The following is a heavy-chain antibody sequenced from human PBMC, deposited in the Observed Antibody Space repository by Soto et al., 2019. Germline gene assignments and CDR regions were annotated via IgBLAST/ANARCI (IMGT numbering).Heavy chain of an antibody. V-gene: IGHV1-69*06. Sequence: ASVKVSCKASGGTFSSYAISWVRQAPGQGLEWMGGIIPIFGTANYAQKFQGRVTITADKSTGTAYMELSSLRSEDTAVYYCARAAPYSSGWPHNWFDPWGQGTLVTVSS. J-gene: IGHJ5*02. D-gene: IGHD6-19*01. CDR2: IIPIFGTA. CDR1: GGTFSSYA. CDR3: ARAAPYSSGWPHNWFDP.